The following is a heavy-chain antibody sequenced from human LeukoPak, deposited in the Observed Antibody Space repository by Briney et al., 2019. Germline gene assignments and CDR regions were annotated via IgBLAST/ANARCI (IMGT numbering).Heavy chain of an antibody. D-gene: IGHD2-2*02. J-gene: IGHJ4*02. CDR1: GFTFSSYW. Sequence: GGSLRLSCAASGFTFSSYWMHWVRQAPGKGLVWVSRINTDGSSTSYADSVKGRFTISRDNAKNTLYLQMNSLRAEDTAVYYCAKIIVVLPSTISNPYYFDYWGQGTLVTVSS. CDR2: INTDGSST. CDR3: AKIIVVLPSTISNPYYFDY. V-gene: IGHV3-74*01.